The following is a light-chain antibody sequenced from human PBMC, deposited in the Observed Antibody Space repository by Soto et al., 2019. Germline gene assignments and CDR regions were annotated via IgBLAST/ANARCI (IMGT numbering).Light chain of an antibody. CDR3: QQYNNWPET. J-gene: IGKJ1*01. CDR2: GAS. V-gene: IGKV3D-15*01. Sequence: EIVLTHSPCTLSLSPLERATLSFMSSQSVSNNYLAWYQQKPGQAPRLLIYGASNRATGIPDRFSGSGSGTEFTLTISSLQSEDFAVYYCQQYNNWPETFGQGTKVDIK. CDR1: QSVSNN.